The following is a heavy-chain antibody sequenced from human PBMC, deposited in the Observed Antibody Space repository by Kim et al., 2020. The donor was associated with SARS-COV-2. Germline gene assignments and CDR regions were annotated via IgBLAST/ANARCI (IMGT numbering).Heavy chain of an antibody. J-gene: IGHJ4*02. V-gene: IGHV3-66*01. Sequence: YYADSVRERFTISRDNCKNTVFLQMSSLRVEDTAVYYCARGGPCPYFFEYWGQGTLVTVSS. CDR3: ARGGPCPYFFEY.